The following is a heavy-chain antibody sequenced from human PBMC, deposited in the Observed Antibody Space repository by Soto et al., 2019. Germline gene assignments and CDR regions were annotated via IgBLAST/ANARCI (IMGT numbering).Heavy chain of an antibody. D-gene: IGHD3-22*01. Sequence: SVKVSCKASGGTFSSYAISWVRQAPGQGLEWMGGIIPIFGTANYAQKFQGRVTITADESTSTAYMELSSLRSEDTAVYYCAVQGRIYYYDSSGSPAFDIWGQGTMVTVSS. CDR3: AVQGRIYYYDSSGSPAFDI. V-gene: IGHV1-69*13. CDR2: IIPIFGTA. J-gene: IGHJ3*02. CDR1: GGTFSSYA.